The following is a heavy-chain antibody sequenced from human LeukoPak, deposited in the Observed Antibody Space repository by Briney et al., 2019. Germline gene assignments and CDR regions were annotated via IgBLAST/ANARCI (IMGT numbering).Heavy chain of an antibody. J-gene: IGHJ4*02. V-gene: IGHV3-23*01. D-gene: IGHD2-15*01. Sequence: GGSLRLSCAASGFTFSNDGMAWVRQAPGKGLEWVSTIAVVGGDTHYADSVEGRFTISRQDSNNALHLQLNSLRAEDTAIYYCARDCCSGGGPLDIWGQGTLVTVSS. CDR2: IAVVGGDT. CDR3: ARDCCSGGGPLDI. CDR1: GFTFSNDG.